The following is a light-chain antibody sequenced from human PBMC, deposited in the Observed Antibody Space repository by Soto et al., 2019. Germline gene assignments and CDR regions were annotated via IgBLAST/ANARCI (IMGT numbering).Light chain of an antibody. CDR3: QQGST. Sequence: EIVLTQSPGTLSLSPGERATLSCRASQSVSSSYLAWYQQKPGQAPRLLIYGASSRATGIPDRFSGSGSGKDFTLTTSRLEPEDFAVYYCQQGSTFGQGTKLEIK. J-gene: IGKJ2*01. CDR2: GAS. V-gene: IGKV3-20*01. CDR1: QSVSSSY.